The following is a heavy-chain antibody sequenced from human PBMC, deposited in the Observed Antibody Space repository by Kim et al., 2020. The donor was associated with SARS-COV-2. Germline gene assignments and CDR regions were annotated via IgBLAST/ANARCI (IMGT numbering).Heavy chain of an antibody. J-gene: IGHJ3*02. Sequence: SETLSLTCAVYGGSFSGYYWSWIRQPPGKGLEWIGEINHSGSTNYNPSLKSRVTISVDTSKNQFSLKLSSVTAADTAVYYCARVANWGSEPGAFDIWGQGTMVTFSS. D-gene: IGHD7-27*01. CDR1: GGSFSGYY. V-gene: IGHV4-34*01. CDR3: ARVANWGSEPGAFDI. CDR2: INHSGST.